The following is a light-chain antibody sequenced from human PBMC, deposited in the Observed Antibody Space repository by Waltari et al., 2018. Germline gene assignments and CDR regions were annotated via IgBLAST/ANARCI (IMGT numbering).Light chain of an antibody. CDR3: AAWDDSLKGVL. Sequence: QSVLPQTPSVSEAPRQRVTISCSGSRSNIGNNAVNWYQQVPGKAPKLLVFADDLLPSGVSDRFSGSKSGTSASLAISGLRSEDEGVNFCAAWDDSLKGVLFGGGTKLTVL. CDR1: RSNIGNNA. V-gene: IGLV1-36*01. CDR2: ADD. J-gene: IGLJ2*01.